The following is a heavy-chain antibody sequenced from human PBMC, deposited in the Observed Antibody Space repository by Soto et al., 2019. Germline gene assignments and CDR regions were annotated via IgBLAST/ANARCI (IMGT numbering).Heavy chain of an antibody. J-gene: IGHJ4*02. CDR3: ARERALLAAPPFSLYFDY. Sequence: QVQLVESGGGVVQPGRSLRLSCAASGFTFSSYAMHWVRQAPGKGLEWVAVISYDGSNKYYADSVKGRFTISRDNSKNTLYLQMNSLRAEDTAVYYCARERALLAAPPFSLYFDYWGQGTLVTVSS. V-gene: IGHV3-30-3*01. CDR1: GFTFSSYA. D-gene: IGHD6-6*01. CDR2: ISYDGSNK.